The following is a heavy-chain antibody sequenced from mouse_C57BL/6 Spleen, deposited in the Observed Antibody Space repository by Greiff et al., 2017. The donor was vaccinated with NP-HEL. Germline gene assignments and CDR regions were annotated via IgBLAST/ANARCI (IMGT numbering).Heavy chain of an antibody. Sequence: VQLQQSGPELVKPGASVKISCKASGYAFSSSWMNWVKQRPGKGLEWIGRIYPGDGDTNYNGKFKGKATLTADKSSSTAYMQLSSLTSEDSAVYFCASGELGRIDYWGQGTTLTVSS. D-gene: IGHD4-1*01. J-gene: IGHJ2*01. CDR2: IYPGDGDT. CDR1: GYAFSSSW. V-gene: IGHV1-82*01. CDR3: ASGELGRIDY.